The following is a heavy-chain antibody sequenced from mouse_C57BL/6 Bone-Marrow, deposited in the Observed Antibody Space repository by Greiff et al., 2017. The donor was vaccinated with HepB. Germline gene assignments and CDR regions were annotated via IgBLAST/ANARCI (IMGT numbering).Heavy chain of an antibody. CDR2: IWRGGST. D-gene: IGHD2-4*01. Sequence: VQLQQSGPGLVQPSQCLSISCTVSGFSLTRYGVHWVRPSPGMGLEWLGVIWRGGSTDYNAAFMSRLSITKDNSKSQVFFKMNSLQADDTAIYYCANDSLYYYAMDYWGQGTSVTVSS. CDR3: ANDSLYYYAMDY. V-gene: IGHV2-5*01. J-gene: IGHJ4*01. CDR1: GFSLTRYG.